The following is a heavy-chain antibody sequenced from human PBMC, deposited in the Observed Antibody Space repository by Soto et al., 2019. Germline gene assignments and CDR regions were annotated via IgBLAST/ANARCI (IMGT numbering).Heavy chain of an antibody. CDR2: IYYSGST. CDR3: ARAGYSSSWSTYYFDY. Sequence: SETLSLTCTVSGGSISSGGYYWSWIRQHPGKGLEWIGYIYYSGSTYYNPSLKSRVTISVDTSKNQFSLTLSSVTAADTAVYYCARAGYSSSWSTYYFDYWGQGTLVTVSS. CDR1: GGSISSGGYY. D-gene: IGHD6-13*01. V-gene: IGHV4-31*03. J-gene: IGHJ4*02.